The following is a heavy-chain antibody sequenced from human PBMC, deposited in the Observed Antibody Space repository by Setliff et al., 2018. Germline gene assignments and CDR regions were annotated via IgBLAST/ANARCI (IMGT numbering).Heavy chain of an antibody. J-gene: IGHJ3*02. D-gene: IGHD1-26*01. Sequence: PSETLSLTCAVYGGSFSGYYWSWIRQPPGKGLEWIGYVGYNGNTHYNPSLNSRVTMSVDTSKNQFSLKLTSVSAADTAVYYCARWGENSGRPDWRAFDIWGQGTMVTVSS. CDR2: VGYNGNT. CDR1: GGSFSGYY. V-gene: IGHV4-59*01. CDR3: ARWGENSGRPDWRAFDI.